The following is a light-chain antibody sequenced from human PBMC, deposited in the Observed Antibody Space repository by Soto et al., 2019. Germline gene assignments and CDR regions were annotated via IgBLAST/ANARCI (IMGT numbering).Light chain of an antibody. CDR3: QSYDSSFVV. V-gene: IGLV6-57*04. CDR2: EDN. CDR1: SGSIASNN. J-gene: IGLJ2*01. Sequence: NFMLTQPHSVSESPGKTVTISCTRSSGSIASNNVQWYQQRPGSAPTTVIYEDNQRPSGVPDRFSGSTDGSSNSASLTIYGLQTEDEADYYCQSYDSSFVVFGGWTQLTVL.